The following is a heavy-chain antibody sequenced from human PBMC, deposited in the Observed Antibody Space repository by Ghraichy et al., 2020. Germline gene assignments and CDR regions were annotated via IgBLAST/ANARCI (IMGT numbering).Heavy chain of an antibody. Sequence: GESLNISCAASGFTFSSYWMSWVRQAPGKGLEWVANIKQDGSEKYYVDSVKGRFTISRDNAKNSLYLQMNSLRAEDTAVYYCARERVEGDFWSGYYLHYYFDYWGQGTLVTVSS. V-gene: IGHV3-7*01. D-gene: IGHD3-3*01. J-gene: IGHJ4*02. CDR2: IKQDGSEK. CDR3: ARERVEGDFWSGYYLHYYFDY. CDR1: GFTFSSYW.